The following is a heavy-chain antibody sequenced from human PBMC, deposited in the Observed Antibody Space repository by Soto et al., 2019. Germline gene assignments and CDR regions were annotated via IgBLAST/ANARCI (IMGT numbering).Heavy chain of an antibody. J-gene: IGHJ5*02. V-gene: IGHV4-31*03. Sequence: QVQLQESGPGLVKPSQTLSLTCTVSGGSISSGGYYWSWIRQHPGKGLEWIGYIYYSGSTYYNPSLKSRVTTSVDTSKNQFSLKLSSVTAADTAVYYCARDRGDYYEPNWFDPWGQGTLVTVSS. CDR1: GGSISSGGYY. CDR3: ARDRGDYYEPNWFDP. D-gene: IGHD3-22*01. CDR2: IYYSGST.